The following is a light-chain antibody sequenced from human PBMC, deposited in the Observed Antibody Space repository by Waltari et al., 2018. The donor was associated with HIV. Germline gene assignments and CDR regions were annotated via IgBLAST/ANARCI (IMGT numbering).Light chain of an antibody. CDR3: SSYRTYGTLV. J-gene: IGLJ3*02. V-gene: IGLV2-14*01. Sequence: QSALTQPASVSGSPGQSITLSCTGTTKAIGNYDYVSWYQPRPGKAPKLLIYDVTNRPSGVSARFSGSKSGNTASLSISGLQAEDEADYFCSSYRTYGTLVFGGGTKVTVL. CDR1: TKAIGNYDY. CDR2: DVT.